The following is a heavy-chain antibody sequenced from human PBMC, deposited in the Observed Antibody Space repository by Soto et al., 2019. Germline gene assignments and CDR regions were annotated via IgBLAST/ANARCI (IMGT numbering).Heavy chain of an antibody. J-gene: IGHJ6*02. CDR2: TYYRSKWYN. Sequence: SQTLSLTCAISGDSVSSNSAAWNWIRQSPSRGLEWLGRTYYRSKWYNDYAVSVKSRITVNPDTSKNQFSLQLNSVTPEDTAVYYCAREVAARYYYYYGMDVWGQGTTVTDSS. CDR3: AREVAARYYYYYGMDV. V-gene: IGHV6-1*01. D-gene: IGHD6-6*01. CDR1: GDSVSSNSAA.